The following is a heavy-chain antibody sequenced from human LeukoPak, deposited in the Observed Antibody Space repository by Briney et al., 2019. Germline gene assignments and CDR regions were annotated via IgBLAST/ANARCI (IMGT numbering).Heavy chain of an antibody. CDR3: ARDITMVRGVSYYFDY. J-gene: IGHJ4*02. CDR1: GFTFSSYG. V-gene: IGHV3-33*01. D-gene: IGHD3-10*01. CDR2: IWYDGSNK. Sequence: GGSLRLSCAASGFTFSSYGMHWVRQAPGKGLEWVAVIWYDGSNKYYADSVKGRFTISRDNSKNTLYPQMNSLRAEDTAVYYCARDITMVRGVSYYFDYWGQGTLVTVSS.